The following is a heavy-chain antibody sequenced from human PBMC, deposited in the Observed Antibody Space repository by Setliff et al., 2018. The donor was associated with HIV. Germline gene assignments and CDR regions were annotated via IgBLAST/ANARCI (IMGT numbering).Heavy chain of an antibody. Sequence: LSLTCAVYGGSFSGYYWSWIRQSPGKGLEWIGEINHSGSTKYNPSLKSRVTISVDTSKNQFSLKLSSVTAADTAVYYCARGTAYYNFWSGYSQDYYYYMDVWGRGTTVTVSS. J-gene: IGHJ6*03. CDR3: ARGTAYYNFWSGYSQDYYYYMDV. CDR2: INHSGST. D-gene: IGHD3-3*01. CDR1: GGSFSGYY. V-gene: IGHV4-34*01.